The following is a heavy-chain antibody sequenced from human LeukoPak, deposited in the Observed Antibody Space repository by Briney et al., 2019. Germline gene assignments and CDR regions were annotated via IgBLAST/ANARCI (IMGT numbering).Heavy chain of an antibody. CDR1: GFTFGSYA. CDR2: ISYDGSNK. Sequence: GGSLRLSCAASGFTFGSYAMHWVRQAPGKGLEWVAVISYDGSNKYYADSVKGRFTISRDNSKNTLYLQMNSLRAEDTAVYYCAGTEVERRDILTGYPLDYWGQGTLVTVSS. J-gene: IGHJ4*02. V-gene: IGHV3-30-3*01. CDR3: AGTEVERRDILTGYPLDY. D-gene: IGHD3-9*01.